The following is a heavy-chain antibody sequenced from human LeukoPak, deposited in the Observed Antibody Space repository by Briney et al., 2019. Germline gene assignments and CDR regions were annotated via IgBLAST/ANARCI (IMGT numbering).Heavy chain of an antibody. CDR3: ARGSGTYYYDSSGFDY. CDR2: IKQDGSEK. Sequence: GGSLRLSCAASGFTFSSYWMSWVRQAPGKGLEWVANIKQDGSEKYYVDSAKGRFTISRDNAKNSLYLQMNSLRAEDTAVYYCARGSGTYYYDSSGFDYWGQGTLVTVSS. J-gene: IGHJ4*02. V-gene: IGHV3-7*01. CDR1: GFTFSSYW. D-gene: IGHD3-22*01.